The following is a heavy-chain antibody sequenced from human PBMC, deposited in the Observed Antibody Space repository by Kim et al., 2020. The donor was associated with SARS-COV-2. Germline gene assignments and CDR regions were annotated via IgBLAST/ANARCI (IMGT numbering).Heavy chain of an antibody. D-gene: IGHD6-13*01. Sequence: SETLSLTCTVSGGSISSYYWSWIRQPAGKGLEWVGRIYTSGSTNYNPDLKSRVTMSVDTSKNQFSLKLSSVTAADTAVYYCARGSAAGTFEYWGQGTLVTVSP. CDR1: GGSISSYY. CDR3: ARGSAAGTFEY. V-gene: IGHV4-4*07. CDR2: IYTSGST. J-gene: IGHJ4*02.